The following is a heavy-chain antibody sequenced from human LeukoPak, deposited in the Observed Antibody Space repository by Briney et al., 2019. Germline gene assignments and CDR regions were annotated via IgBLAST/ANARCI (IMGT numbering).Heavy chain of an antibody. CDR2: IYYTGST. V-gene: IGHV4-59*08. CDR3: ARHDSGSYPLDY. D-gene: IGHD1-26*01. CDR1: GGSISTYY. J-gene: IGHJ4*02. Sequence: SETLSLTCTVSGGSISTYYWSWVRQPPGKGLEWIGYIYYTGSTNYNPSLKSRVTISVDTSKNQFSLTLSSVTAADTAVYYCARHDSGSYPLDYWGQGTLVTVSS.